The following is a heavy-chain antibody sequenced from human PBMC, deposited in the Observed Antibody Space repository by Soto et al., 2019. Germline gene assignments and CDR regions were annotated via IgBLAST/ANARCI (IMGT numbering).Heavy chain of an antibody. CDR2: INHSGST. V-gene: IGHV4-34*01. D-gene: IGHD3-10*01. CDR3: ARGRPILLRFGELPKQGYYYYGMDV. Sequence: SETLSLTXAVYGGSFSGYYWSWIRQPPGKGLEWIGEINHSGSTNYNPSLKSRVTISVDTSKNQFSLKLSSVTAADTAVYYCARGRPILLRFGELPKQGYYYYGMDVWGQGTTVTVSS. J-gene: IGHJ6*02. CDR1: GGSFSGYY.